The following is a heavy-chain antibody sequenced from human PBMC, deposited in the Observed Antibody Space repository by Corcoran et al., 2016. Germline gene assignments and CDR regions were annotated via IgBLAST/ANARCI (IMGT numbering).Heavy chain of an antibody. D-gene: IGHD3-16*02. CDR2: IDPSDSYT. V-gene: IGHV5-10-1*03. CDR1: GYSFTSYL. J-gene: IGHJ3*02. Sequence: EVQLVQSGAEVKKPGESLRISFKGSGYSFTSYLLSWVRPMPGKGLEWMGRIDPSDSYTNYSPSVQGHVSISADKAISTAYLQWSSLKASDTAMYYCATRLGEISSDAFDIWGQGTMVTVSS. CDR3: ATRLGEISSDAFDI.